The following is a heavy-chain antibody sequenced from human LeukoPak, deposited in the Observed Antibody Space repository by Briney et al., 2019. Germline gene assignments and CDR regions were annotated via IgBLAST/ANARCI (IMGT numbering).Heavy chain of an antibody. CDR3: ASERYSDYGFDY. CDR2: ISSSSNTI. CDR1: GFIFSSYS. J-gene: IGHJ4*02. Sequence: GGSLRLSCAASGFIFSSYSMNWVRQAPGKGLEWVSYISSSSNTIYYAASVKGRFTISRDNAKNSVYLQMDTLSVEDTAVYYCASERYSDYGFDYWGQGTLVTVSS. V-gene: IGHV3-48*04. D-gene: IGHD5-12*01.